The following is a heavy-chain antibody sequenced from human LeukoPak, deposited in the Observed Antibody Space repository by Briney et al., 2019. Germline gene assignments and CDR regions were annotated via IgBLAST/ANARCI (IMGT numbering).Heavy chain of an antibody. CDR3: ARAYQPLPLFDY. V-gene: IGHV4-59*01. Sequence: SETLSLTCTVSGGSISSYYWSWIRQPPGKGLEWIGYIYYSGSTNYNPSLKSRVTISVDTSKNQFSLKLSSVTAADTAVYYCARAYQPLPLFDYWGQGTLVTVSS. CDR1: GGSISSYY. CDR2: IYYSGST. D-gene: IGHD2-2*01. J-gene: IGHJ4*02.